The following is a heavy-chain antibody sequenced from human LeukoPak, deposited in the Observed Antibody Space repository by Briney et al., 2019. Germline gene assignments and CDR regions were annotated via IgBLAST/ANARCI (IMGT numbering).Heavy chain of an antibody. J-gene: IGHJ4*02. CDR1: GFTFSRYA. V-gene: IGHV3-21*05. Sequence: GGSLRLSCAASGFTFSRYAMNWVRQAPGKGLEWVSYINADSSDIHYAGSVRGRFTISRNDARTALYLPLSSLRVEDTAVYYCARDTFQPGLIDSWGQGTLVTVSS. CDR3: ARDTFQPGLIDS. CDR2: INADSSDI. D-gene: IGHD2-2*01.